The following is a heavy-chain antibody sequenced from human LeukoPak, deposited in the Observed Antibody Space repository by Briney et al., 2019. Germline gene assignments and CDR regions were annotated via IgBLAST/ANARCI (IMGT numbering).Heavy chain of an antibody. CDR1: GFTFSSYS. Sequence: GWSLRLSCAASGFTFSSYSMNWVRQVPGKGLEWVSSISSSSSYIYYADSVKGRFTISRDNAKNSLYLQMNSLGAEDTAVYYCARVNKVGPFDYWGQRTLVTVSS. V-gene: IGHV3-21*01. J-gene: IGHJ4*02. CDR2: ISSSSSYI. CDR3: ARVNKVGPFDY.